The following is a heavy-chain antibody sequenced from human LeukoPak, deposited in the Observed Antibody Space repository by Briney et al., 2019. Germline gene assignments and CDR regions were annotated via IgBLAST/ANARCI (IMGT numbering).Heavy chain of an antibody. Sequence: GGSLRLSCAASGFTFSTYWVHWVRQAPGKGLVWVSRINPDGSRTDYADSVKGRFTISRDNAKNTLYLQMNSLRAEDTAVYFCARDVVAATQTFSYGMDVWGQGTTVTVSS. CDR3: ARDVVAATQTFSYGMDV. CDR1: GFTFSTYW. CDR2: INPDGSRT. V-gene: IGHV3-74*01. J-gene: IGHJ6*02. D-gene: IGHD2-15*01.